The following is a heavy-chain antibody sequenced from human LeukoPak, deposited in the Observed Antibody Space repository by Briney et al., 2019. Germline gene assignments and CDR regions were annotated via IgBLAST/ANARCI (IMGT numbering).Heavy chain of an antibody. CDR1: GGSISSYY. J-gene: IGHJ4*02. CDR3: ARGSRELYYFDY. D-gene: IGHD1-7*01. Sequence: SETLSLTCTVSGGSISSYYRSWIRQPPGKGLEWIGYIYYSGSTKYNPSLKSRVTISVAASKTQFSLKLNSVTAADTAVYYCARGSRELYYFDYWGQGTLVTVSS. CDR2: IYYSGST. V-gene: IGHV4-59*01.